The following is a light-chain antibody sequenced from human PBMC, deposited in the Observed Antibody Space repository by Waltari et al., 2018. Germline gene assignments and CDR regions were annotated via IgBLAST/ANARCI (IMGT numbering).Light chain of an antibody. CDR2: YVT. CDR1: RSDVGAYVY. J-gene: IGLJ1*01. Sequence: QSALTQPRSVSGSPGQSVTISCTGPRSDVGAYVYFPWYQQRPGKAPNPIIYYVTERPSGVPDRFSGSKSDNKASLTISGLQADDEADYYCCSYAGRYTNYVFGSGTKVTVL. CDR3: CSYAGRYTNYV. V-gene: IGLV2-11*01.